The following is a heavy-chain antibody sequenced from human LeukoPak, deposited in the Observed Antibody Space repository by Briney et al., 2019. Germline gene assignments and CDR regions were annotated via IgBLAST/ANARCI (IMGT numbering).Heavy chain of an antibody. V-gene: IGHV3-48*02. CDR2: ISSTSSTI. J-gene: IGHJ4*02. D-gene: IGHD6-13*01. CDR3: ARDQISSSLYKEPLDY. Sequence: PGGSLRLPCAASGFTFSTYNMNWVRQAPGKGLEWVSYISSTSSTIHYADSVKGRFTISRDNAKNSLYLQMNSLRDEDTAVYYCARDQISSSLYKEPLDYWDQGTLVTVSS. CDR1: GFTFSTYN.